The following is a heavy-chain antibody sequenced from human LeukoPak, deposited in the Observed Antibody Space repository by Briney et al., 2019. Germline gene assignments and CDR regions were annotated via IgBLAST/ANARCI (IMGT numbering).Heavy chain of an antibody. D-gene: IGHD2-15*01. Sequence: ASVKVSCKASGYTFTGYYMHWVRQAPGQGLEWMGWINPNSGGTNYAQKFQGWVTMTRDTSISTAYMELSRLRSDDTAVYYCARDSFIVGSSYYYGMDVWGQGTTVTVSS. CDR3: ARDSFIVGSSYYYGMDV. CDR2: INPNSGGT. V-gene: IGHV1-2*04. J-gene: IGHJ6*02. CDR1: GYTFTGYY.